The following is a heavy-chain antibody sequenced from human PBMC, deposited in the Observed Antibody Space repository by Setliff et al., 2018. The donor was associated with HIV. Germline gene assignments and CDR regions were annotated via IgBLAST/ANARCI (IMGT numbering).Heavy chain of an antibody. Sequence: GGSLRLSCAASGFTFDDYAMHWVRQAPGKGLEWVSGISWNSGSIGYADSVKGRFTISRDNAKNSLYLQMDSLRAEDTAVYYCTKNLYSSRWSPLDYWGQGTLVTVSS. CDR3: TKNLYSSRWSPLDY. CDR1: GFTFDDYA. V-gene: IGHV3-9*01. J-gene: IGHJ4*02. D-gene: IGHD6-13*01. CDR2: ISWNSGSI.